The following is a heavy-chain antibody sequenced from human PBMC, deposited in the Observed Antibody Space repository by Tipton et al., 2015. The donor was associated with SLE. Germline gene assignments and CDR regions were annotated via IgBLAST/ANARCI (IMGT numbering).Heavy chain of an antibody. J-gene: IGHJ4*02. CDR1: GYTFTSYD. D-gene: IGHD4-23*01. V-gene: IGHV1-8*01. Sequence: QSGPEVRKPGASVKVSCKASGYTFTSYDINWVRQATVQGLEWMGWMNPNSGNTGYAQKFQGRVTMTRNTSISTAYMALSSLSSEDTAVYYCAKGGRSSPTEVFAYSGQGTLVTVSS. CDR2: MNPNSGNT. CDR3: AKGGRSSPTEVFAY.